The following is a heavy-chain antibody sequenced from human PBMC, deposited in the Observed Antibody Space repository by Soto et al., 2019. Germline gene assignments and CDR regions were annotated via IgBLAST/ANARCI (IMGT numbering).Heavy chain of an antibody. CDR3: TRDASRDSSARGWFDP. CDR2: INSDGSST. V-gene: IGHV3-74*01. J-gene: IGHJ5*02. Sequence: GGSLRLSCAASGFTFSSYWMHWVRQAPGKGLVWVSRINSDGSSTSYADSVKGRFTTSRDNAKNSLHLQMNSLRAEDTAVYYCTRDASRDSSARGWFDPWGPGTLVTVSS. D-gene: IGHD6-13*01. CDR1: GFTFSSYW.